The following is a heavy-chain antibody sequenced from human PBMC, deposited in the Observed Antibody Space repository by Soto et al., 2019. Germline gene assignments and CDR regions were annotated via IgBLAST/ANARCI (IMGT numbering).Heavy chain of an antibody. D-gene: IGHD6-19*01. J-gene: IGHJ4*02. V-gene: IGHV3-30*03. Sequence: QVQLVESGGGVVQPGRSLRLSCAASGFTFSSYGMHWVRQAPGKGLEWVAVISYDGSNKYYADSVKGRFTISRDNSKNTLYLQMNSLRAEDTAVYYCEFSGSLDYWGQGNLVTVSS. CDR1: GFTFSSYG. CDR2: ISYDGSNK. CDR3: EFSGSLDY.